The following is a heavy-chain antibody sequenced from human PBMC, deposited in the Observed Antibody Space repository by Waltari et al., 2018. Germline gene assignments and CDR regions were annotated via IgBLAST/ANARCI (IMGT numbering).Heavy chain of an antibody. CDR3: ARWEDYYGMDV. CDR2: MNPNSGNT. J-gene: IGHJ6*02. Sequence: QVQLVQSGAEVKKPGASVKVSCKASGYTFTSYDINWVRQATGHGLEWMGWMNPNSGNTGYAKSFHGRVTMTRNTSISTAYMELSSLRSEDTAVYYCARWEDYYGMDVWGQGTTVTVSS. V-gene: IGHV1-8*01. CDR1: GYTFTSYD. D-gene: IGHD1-26*01.